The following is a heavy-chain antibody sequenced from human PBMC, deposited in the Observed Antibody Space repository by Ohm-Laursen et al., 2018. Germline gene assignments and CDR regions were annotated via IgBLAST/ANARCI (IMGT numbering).Heavy chain of an antibody. CDR2: ISSSSSYI. V-gene: IGHV3-21*01. CDR1: GFTSSSYS. Sequence: GQTLSLTCAASGFTSSSYSMNWVRQAPGKGLEWVSSISSSSSYIYYTDSVKGRFTISRDNAKNSLYLQMNSLRAEDTAVYYCARDPRGHDGYFDYWGQGTLVTVSS. D-gene: IGHD3-16*01. J-gene: IGHJ4*02. CDR3: ARDPRGHDGYFDY.